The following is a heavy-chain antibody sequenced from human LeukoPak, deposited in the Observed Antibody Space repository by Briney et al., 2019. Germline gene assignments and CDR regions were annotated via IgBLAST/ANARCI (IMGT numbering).Heavy chain of an antibody. D-gene: IGHD3-3*01. CDR2: INFTGRT. CDR1: GGSFSGYY. CDR3: ARGGGGVIITSYYYYLDV. V-gene: IGHV4-34*01. Sequence: SETLSLTCAVYGGSFSGYYWSWIRQPPGQALEWIGEINFTGRTNYNPSLKSRVTISLDTSKNQFSLKLNSVTAADTAVYYCARGGGGVIITSYYYYLDVWAKGTTVTVSS. J-gene: IGHJ6*03.